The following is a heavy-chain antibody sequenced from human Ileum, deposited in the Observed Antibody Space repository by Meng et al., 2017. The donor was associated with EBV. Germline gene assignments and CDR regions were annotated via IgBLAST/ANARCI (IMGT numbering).Heavy chain of an antibody. CDR3: TRQPSHGVFEN. CDR2: SNPTIDTV. J-gene: IGHJ4*02. V-gene: IGHV1-69*06. Sequence: QVQLEQSGAEVKETGSWMAVACNASGYTIKRHTFGWLQQAHGQGLEWMGGSNPTIDTVAQKFHGRVTNTADKSTTTDYMELNNLTSDDTAVYFCTRQPSHGVFENWGQGTLVTVSS. CDR1: GYTIKRHT. D-gene: IGHD3-3*01.